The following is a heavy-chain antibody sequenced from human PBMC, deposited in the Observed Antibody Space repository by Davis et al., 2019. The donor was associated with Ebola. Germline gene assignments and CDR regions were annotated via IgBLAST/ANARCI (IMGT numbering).Heavy chain of an antibody. D-gene: IGHD2-15*01. Sequence: GSLRLSCAASGFTFYRYEMNWVRQAPGKGLEWIGHIHYSGDKYYSPSLKSRLTMSVDTSQNQISLKLNSVTAADTAIYYCARSEGGARDKWFDSWGQGTLVTVSS. CDR2: IHYSGDK. V-gene: IGHV4-59*12. CDR1: GFTFYRYE. J-gene: IGHJ5*01. CDR3: ARSEGGARDKWFDS.